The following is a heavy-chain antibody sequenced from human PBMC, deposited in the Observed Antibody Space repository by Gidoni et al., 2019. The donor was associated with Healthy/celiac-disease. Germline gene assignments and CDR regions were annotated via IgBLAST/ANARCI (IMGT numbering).Heavy chain of an antibody. CDR3: AKDGIAAAGTVDY. V-gene: IGHV3-23*01. CDR1: GCTFSSYA. J-gene: IGHJ4*02. CDR2: ISGSGGST. Sequence: EGQLLESGGGLVQPGGSLRLSCAASGCTFSSYAMSWVRQAQGKGLEWVSAISGSGGSTYYADSVKGRFTISRDNSKNTLYLQMNSLRAEDTAVYYCAKDGIAAAGTVDYWGQGTLVTVSS. D-gene: IGHD6-13*01.